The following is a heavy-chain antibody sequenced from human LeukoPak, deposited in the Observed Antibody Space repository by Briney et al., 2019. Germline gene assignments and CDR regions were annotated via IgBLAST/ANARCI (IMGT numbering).Heavy chain of an antibody. Sequence: ASGEVSCQASGYTFTSYGSGGVRKGPGPGLGLVGWISAYNGKTNFAKKLPGRVTMTHDTSTSTAYMELRRLKSDDTAVYSCARDQPPGDGYSNYYYYGMDVWGQGTTVTVSS. J-gene: IGHJ6*02. D-gene: IGHD5-24*01. CDR3: ARDQPPGDGYSNYYYYGMDV. V-gene: IGHV1-18*01. CDR1: GYTFTSYG. CDR2: ISAYNGKT.